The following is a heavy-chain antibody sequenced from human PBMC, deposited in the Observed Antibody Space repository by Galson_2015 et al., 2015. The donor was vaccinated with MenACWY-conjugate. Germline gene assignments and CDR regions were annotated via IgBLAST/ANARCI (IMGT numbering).Heavy chain of an antibody. V-gene: IGHV1-69*13. CDR2: IIPIFGTA. CDR1: GGTFSSYA. J-gene: IGHJ3*02. Sequence: SVKVSCKASGGTFSSYAISWVRQAPGQGLEWMGGIIPIFGTANYAQKFQGRVTITADESTSTAYMELSSLRSEDTAVYYCASSRGPPVSEYSSSLRAFDIWGQGQWSPSLQ. CDR3: ASSRGPPVSEYSSSLRAFDI. D-gene: IGHD6-6*01.